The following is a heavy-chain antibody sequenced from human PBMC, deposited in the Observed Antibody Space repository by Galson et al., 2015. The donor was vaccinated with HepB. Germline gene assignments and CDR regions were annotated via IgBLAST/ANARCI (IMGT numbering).Heavy chain of an antibody. CDR2: IKSKTDGGTT. V-gene: IGHV3-15*07. CDR3: AALSGLTLRSGYYSFAFDI. CDR1: GFTFKNTW. D-gene: IGHD3-3*01. Sequence: SLRLSCAASGFTFKNTWMNWVRQAPGKGLEWVGRIKSKTDGGTTDFAAPVKGRFTISRDDATDILFLQMNSLKSEDTAVYYCAALSGLTLRSGYYSFAFDIWGQGTMVAVSS. J-gene: IGHJ3*02.